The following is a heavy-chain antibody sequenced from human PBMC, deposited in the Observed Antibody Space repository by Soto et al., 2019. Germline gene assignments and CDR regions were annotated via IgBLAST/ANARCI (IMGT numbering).Heavy chain of an antibody. CDR2: ISGSGGST. CDR3: AKGSSWYYYGMDV. CDR1: GFTFSSYS. D-gene: IGHD6-13*01. V-gene: IGHV3-23*01. J-gene: IGHJ6*02. Sequence: GGSLILSCAASGFTFSSYSMSWVRQAPGKGLEWVSAISGSGGSTYYADSVKGRFTISRDNSKNTLYLQMNSLRAEDTAVYYCAKGSSWYYYGMDVWGQGTTVTVSS.